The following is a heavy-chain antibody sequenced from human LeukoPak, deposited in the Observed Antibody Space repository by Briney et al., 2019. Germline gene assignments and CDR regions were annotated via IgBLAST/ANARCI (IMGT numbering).Heavy chain of an antibody. Sequence: SETLSLTCTVSGYSISSGYYWGWIRQPPGKGLEWIGSIYHSGSTYYNPSLKSRVTISVDTSKNQFSLKLSSVTAADTAVYYCVRTHDSSEHNDAFDIWGQGTMVTVSS. D-gene: IGHD1-14*01. CDR3: VRTHDSSEHNDAFDI. CDR2: IYHSGST. V-gene: IGHV4-38-2*02. J-gene: IGHJ3*02. CDR1: GYSISSGYY.